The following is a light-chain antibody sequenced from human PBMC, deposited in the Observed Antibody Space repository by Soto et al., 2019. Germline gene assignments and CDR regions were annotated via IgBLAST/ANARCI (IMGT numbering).Light chain of an antibody. J-gene: IGKJ4*01. CDR2: DAS. V-gene: IGKV3-11*01. CDR3: QHRSNWPLT. Sequence: EVVLTQSPATLSLSPGERATLSCRASQSVSSYLAWYQQKPGQAPRLLIYDASNRATGIPARFSGTGSGKDFTLTISSLEPEDFAVYYCQHRSNWPLTFGGGNKVEIK. CDR1: QSVSSY.